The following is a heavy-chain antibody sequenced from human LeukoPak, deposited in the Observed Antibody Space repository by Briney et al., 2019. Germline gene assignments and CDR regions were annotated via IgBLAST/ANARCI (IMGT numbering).Heavy chain of an antibody. J-gene: IGHJ1*01. V-gene: IGHV3-30*04. Sequence: GRSLRLSCAASGFTFSSYAMHWARQAPGKGLEWVAVISYDGSNKYYADSVKGRFTISRDNSKNTLYLQMNSLRAEDTAVYYCARDQRQQLAYFQHWGQGTLVTVSS. CDR2: ISYDGSNK. D-gene: IGHD6-13*01. CDR3: ARDQRQQLAYFQH. CDR1: GFTFSSYA.